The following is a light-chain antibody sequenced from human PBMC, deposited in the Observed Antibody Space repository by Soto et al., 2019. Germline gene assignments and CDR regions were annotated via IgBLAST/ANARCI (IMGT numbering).Light chain of an antibody. CDR2: ASS. J-gene: IGKJ2*01. V-gene: IGKV1-16*02. Sequence: IQMAQSPSSLSASIGDRVTITCRASQDISNYVAWFRQKPGKAPESLVYASSRLQSGVPSKFSGSGSGTDFTLTISSLQPEDFATYYCQQYNRDPYTFGQGTKLEI. CDR1: QDISNY. CDR3: QQYNRDPYT.